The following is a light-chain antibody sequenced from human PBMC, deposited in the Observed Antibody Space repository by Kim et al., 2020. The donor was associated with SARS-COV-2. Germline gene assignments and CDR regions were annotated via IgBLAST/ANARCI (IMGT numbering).Light chain of an antibody. CDR1: RSEVSGYNY. V-gene: IGLV2-14*03. Sequence: GPEINTAGTGNRSEVSGYNYVSWYKQHPGKAPKIMIYDVSKRPSGVSNRFSGSKYGNTASLTISGLQAEDAADYYRSSYTSSSTLVFGTGTKVTVL. CDR2: DVS. J-gene: IGLJ1*01. CDR3: SSYTSSSTLV.